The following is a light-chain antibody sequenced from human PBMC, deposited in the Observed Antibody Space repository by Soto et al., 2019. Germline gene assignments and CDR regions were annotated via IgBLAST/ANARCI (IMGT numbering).Light chain of an antibody. CDR1: SGHSSYT. J-gene: IGLJ3*02. V-gene: IGLV4-69*01. CDR2: LDSDGSH. Sequence: QLVLTQSPSASASLGASVKLTCTLSSGHSSYTIAWHQQQPDKGPRYLMNLDSDGSHYKGDGIPDRFSGSSSGTECYLTISSLQSEDEAEYYCQTWATGPDWVFGGGTKLTVL. CDR3: QTWATGPDWV.